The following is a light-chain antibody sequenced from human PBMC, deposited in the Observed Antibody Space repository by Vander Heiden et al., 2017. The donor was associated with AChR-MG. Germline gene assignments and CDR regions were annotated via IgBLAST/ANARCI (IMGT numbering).Light chain of an antibody. CDR1: SSDVGGYNY. CDR2: DVR. CDR3: SAYTSSSTV. J-gene: IGLJ2*01. V-gene: IGLV2-14*03. Sequence: QSALTQTASVSGSPGQSINISLTGTSSDVGGYNYVSWYQQPPGKATNLVIYDVRKRPSGGSNRFSGSKSGNTAALTIAGRKAEDEDDYYCSAYTSSSTVFGGGTKLTVL.